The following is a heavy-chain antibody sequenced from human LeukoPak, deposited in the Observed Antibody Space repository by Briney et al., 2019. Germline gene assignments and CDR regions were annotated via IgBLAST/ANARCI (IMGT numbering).Heavy chain of an antibody. Sequence: GASVKVSCKASGGTFSSYAISWVRQAPGQGLEWMGRIIPILGIANYAQKFQGRVTITADKSTSTAYMELSSLRSDDTAVYYCARGIAAHSYGDYWGQGTLVTVSS. CDR3: ARGIAAHSYGDY. D-gene: IGHD6-13*01. J-gene: IGHJ4*02. CDR2: IIPILGIA. V-gene: IGHV1-69*04. CDR1: GGTFSSYA.